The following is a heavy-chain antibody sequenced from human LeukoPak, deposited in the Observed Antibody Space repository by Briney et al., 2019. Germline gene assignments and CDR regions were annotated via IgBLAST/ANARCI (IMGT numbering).Heavy chain of an antibody. CDR1: GFTFSSYA. CDR3: VRDLNGEDDY. V-gene: IGHV3-30*04. J-gene: IGHJ4*02. Sequence: GGSLRLSYAVSGFTFSSYAVHWVRQAPGKGLEWVAVISFDGSNKYYADSVKGRFTISRDNAKNTLYLQMNSLRAEDTAFYYCVRDLNGEDDYEGQGTLVTVSS. D-gene: IGHD3-9*01. CDR2: ISFDGSNK.